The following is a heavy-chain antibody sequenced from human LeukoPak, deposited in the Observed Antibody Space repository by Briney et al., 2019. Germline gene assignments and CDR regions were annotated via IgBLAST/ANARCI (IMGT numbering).Heavy chain of an antibody. V-gene: IGHV4-34*01. CDR2: INDSGRI. J-gene: IGHJ6*03. CDR3: ARRRNYGRNYYIDV. Sequence: SETLSLTCAVYGGSFSNYYWSWIRQPPGKGLEWIGEINDSGRINYNPSLMSRVTVSVDTSKNQFSLRFPSVTATNTAVYYCARRRNYGRNYYIDVWGNGATVSVSS. CDR1: GGSFSNYY. D-gene: IGHD1-7*01.